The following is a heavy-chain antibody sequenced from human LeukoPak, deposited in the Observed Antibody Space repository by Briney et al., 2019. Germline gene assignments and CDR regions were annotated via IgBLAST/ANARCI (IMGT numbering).Heavy chain of an antibody. V-gene: IGHV1-2*02. Sequence: ASVKVSCKASAYTFTDYYVHWVGQAPGQGLEWMGWSHPSSGGAGYAQKFQGRVSMTGDTSISTAYMQLTRLTSDDTPVYYCGIKRIRGHPFDYWGQGTLVTVSS. CDR2: SHPSSGGA. J-gene: IGHJ4*02. D-gene: IGHD3-10*01. CDR1: AYTFTDYY. CDR3: GIKRIRGHPFDY.